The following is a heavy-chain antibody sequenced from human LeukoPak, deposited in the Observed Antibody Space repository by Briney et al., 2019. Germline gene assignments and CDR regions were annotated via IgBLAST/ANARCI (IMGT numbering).Heavy chain of an antibody. CDR3: ARRRPMAEFDY. J-gene: IGHJ4*02. CDR2: INHSGST. Sequence: SETLSLTCAVYGGSFSGYYWSWIRQPPGKGLEWIGEINHSGSTNYNPSLKSRVTISVDTSKNQFSLKLSSVTAADTAVYYCARRRPMAEFDYWGQGTLATVSS. V-gene: IGHV4-34*01. CDR1: GGSFSGYY. D-gene: IGHD6-25*01.